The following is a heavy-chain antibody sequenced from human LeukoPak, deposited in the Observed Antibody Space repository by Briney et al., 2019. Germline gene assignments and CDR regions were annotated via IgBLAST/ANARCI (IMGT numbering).Heavy chain of an antibody. CDR3: ARGTRFATRKSIVGATMPGDAFDI. D-gene: IGHD1-26*01. Sequence: GASVKVSCKASGYTFTSYYMHWVRQAPGQGLEWMGIINPSGGSTSYAQKFQGRVTMTRDMSTSTVYMELTSLRSEDTAVYYCARGTRFATRKSIVGATMPGDAFDIWGQGTMVTVSS. CDR1: GYTFTSYY. V-gene: IGHV1-46*01. J-gene: IGHJ3*02. CDR2: INPSGGST.